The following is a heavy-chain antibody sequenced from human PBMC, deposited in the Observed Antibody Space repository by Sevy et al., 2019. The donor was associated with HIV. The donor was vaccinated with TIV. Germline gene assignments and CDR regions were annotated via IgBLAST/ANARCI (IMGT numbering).Heavy chain of an antibody. CDR2: ISTYSGET. Sequence: ASVKVSCKASGYTFTTYPIGWVRQAPGQGLEWMGWISTYSGETRDAQKFQGRATMTTDTSTSTAYLDLRSLRSDDTAVYYCARDSDGSGHYYADYFDYWGQGTLVTVSS. CDR3: ARDSDGSGHYYADYFDY. CDR1: GYTFTTYP. V-gene: IGHV1-18*01. D-gene: IGHD3-22*01. J-gene: IGHJ4*02.